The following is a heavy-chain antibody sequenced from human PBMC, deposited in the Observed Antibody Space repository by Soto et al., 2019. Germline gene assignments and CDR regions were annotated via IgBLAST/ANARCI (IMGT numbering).Heavy chain of an antibody. CDR1: GYSFTSYW. V-gene: IGHV5-51*01. CDR3: ARQRDILTGSGKVYYGMDV. CDR2: IYPGDSDT. Sequence: PGESLKISCKGSGYSFTSYWIGWVRQMPGKGLEWMGIIYPGDSDTRYSPSFQGQVTISADKSISTAYLQWSSLKASDTAMYYCARQRDILTGSGKVYYGMDVWGQGTTVTVSS. D-gene: IGHD3-9*01. J-gene: IGHJ6*02.